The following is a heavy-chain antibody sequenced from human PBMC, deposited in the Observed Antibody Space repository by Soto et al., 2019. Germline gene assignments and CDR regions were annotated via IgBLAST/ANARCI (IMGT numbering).Heavy chain of an antibody. V-gene: IGHV4-39*01. J-gene: IGHJ4*02. CDR2: IYYSGST. Sequence: SETLSLTCTVSGGSISSSSYYWGWIRQPPGKGLEWIGSIYYSGSTYYNPSLKSRVTISVDTSKNQFSLKLSSVTAADTAVYYCARLSNWNDDIDWGQGTLVTVSS. D-gene: IGHD1-1*01. CDR1: GGSISSSSYY. CDR3: ARLSNWNDDID.